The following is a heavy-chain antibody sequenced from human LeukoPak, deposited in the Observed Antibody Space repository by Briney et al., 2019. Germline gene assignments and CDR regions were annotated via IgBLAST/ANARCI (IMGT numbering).Heavy chain of an antibody. Sequence: GGSLRLSCAASGFTFSSYAMSWVRQAPGKGLEWVSAISGSGGSTYYADSVKGRFTISRDNSKNTLYLQMNSLRAEDTVVYYCAKDISSSWYSNYFDYWGQGTLVTVSS. CDR2: ISGSGGST. V-gene: IGHV3-23*01. CDR1: GFTFSSYA. CDR3: AKDISSSWYSNYFDY. J-gene: IGHJ4*02. D-gene: IGHD6-13*01.